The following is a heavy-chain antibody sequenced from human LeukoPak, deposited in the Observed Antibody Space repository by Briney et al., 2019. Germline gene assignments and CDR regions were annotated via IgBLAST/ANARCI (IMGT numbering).Heavy chain of an antibody. J-gene: IGHJ6*02. CDR2: ISSSSSYI. CDR1: GFTFSSYA. V-gene: IGHV3-21*01. Sequence: GGSLRLSCAASGFTFSSYAMSWVRQAPGKGLEWVSSISSSSSYIYYADSVKGRFTISRDNAKNSLYLQMNSLRAEDTAVYYCARDGCSGGSCYLQGYYYGMDVWGQGTTVTVSS. D-gene: IGHD2-15*01. CDR3: ARDGCSGGSCYLQGYYYGMDV.